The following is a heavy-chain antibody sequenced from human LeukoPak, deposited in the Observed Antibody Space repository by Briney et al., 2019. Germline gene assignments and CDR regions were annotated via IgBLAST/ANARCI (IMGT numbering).Heavy chain of an antibody. CDR3: ARDESTVTSTLERFDY. D-gene: IGHD4-11*01. V-gene: IGHV4-4*07. CDR2: IYPGGGT. J-gene: IGHJ4*02. CDR1: GGSISSYY. Sequence: PSETLSLTCTVSGGSISSYYWNWIRQPAGKGLEWIGRIYPGGGTNYNPSLKSRVTMSEDRSNNQVSLNLNSVTAADTAVYYCARDESTVTSTLERFDYWGQGTLVTVSS.